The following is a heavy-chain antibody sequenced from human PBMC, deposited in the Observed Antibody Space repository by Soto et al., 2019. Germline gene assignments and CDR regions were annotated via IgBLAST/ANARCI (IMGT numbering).Heavy chain of an antibody. CDR3: ARPVVVVPAATYFDY. CDR1: GGSISSSSYY. Sequence: PSETLSLTCTVSGGSISSSSYYWGWIRQPPGKGLEWIGSIYYSGSTYYNPSLKSRVTISVDTSKDQFSLKLSSVTAADTAVYYCARPVVVVPAATYFDYWGQGPLVTVSS. V-gene: IGHV4-39*01. D-gene: IGHD2-2*01. J-gene: IGHJ4*02. CDR2: IYYSGST.